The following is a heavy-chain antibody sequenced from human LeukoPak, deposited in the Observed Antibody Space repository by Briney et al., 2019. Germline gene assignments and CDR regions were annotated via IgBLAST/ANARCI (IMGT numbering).Heavy chain of an antibody. D-gene: IGHD2-21*02. V-gene: IGHV4-34*01. J-gene: IGHJ4*02. CDR2: INHYGNT. Sequence: SETLSLTCHVYNGSFSGYYWSWIRQPPGKGLEWIGEINHYGNTNYNSSLKSRITISIDTSKRQFSLNLNSVTAADTAVYYCAMTSADCPDYFASWGQGALVTVSS. CDR3: AMTSADCPDYFAS. CDR1: NGSFSGYY.